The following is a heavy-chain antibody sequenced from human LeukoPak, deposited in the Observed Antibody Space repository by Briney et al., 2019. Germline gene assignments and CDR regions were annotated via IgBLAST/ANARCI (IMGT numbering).Heavy chain of an antibody. CDR2: IIPVVGTA. D-gene: IGHD1-26*01. J-gene: IGHJ1*01. CDR3: TRGGRAHMTAEYFQQ. V-gene: IGHV1-69*13. CDR1: GGTFSSYP. Sequence: SVKVSCKGFGGTFSSYPINWVRQAPGQGLEWMGGIIPVVGTATKAQKFQGRVTITADDSTSTSYMELSSLRSEDTAMYYCTRGGRAHMTAEYFQQWGQGTLVTVSS.